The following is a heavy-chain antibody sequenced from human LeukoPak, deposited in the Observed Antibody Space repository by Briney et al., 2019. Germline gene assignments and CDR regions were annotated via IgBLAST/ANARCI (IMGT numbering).Heavy chain of an antibody. CDR2: IIPIFGTA. Sequence: SVKVSCKASGGTFSSYAISWVRQAPGQGLEWMGGIIPIFGTANYAQKFQGRVTITADESTSTAYMELSSLRSEDTAVYYCARDRVSGGYVTFDYWGQGTLVTVSS. V-gene: IGHV1-69*13. J-gene: IGHJ4*02. D-gene: IGHD5-12*01. CDR3: ARDRVSGGYVTFDY. CDR1: GGTFSSYA.